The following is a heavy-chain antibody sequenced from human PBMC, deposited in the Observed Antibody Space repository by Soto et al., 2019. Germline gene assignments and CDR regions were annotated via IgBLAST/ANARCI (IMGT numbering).Heavy chain of an antibody. CDR2: IYYSGNT. J-gene: IGHJ5*02. D-gene: IGHD2-2*01. V-gene: IGHV4-39*01. CDR3: ARHRSVVVVPAPIHWFDP. CDR1: GGSISSTNYY. Sequence: FETLSPTCPVSGGSISSTNYYWGWIRQPPGKGLEWIGSIYYSGNTYYNPSLKSRVTISVDTSKNQCSLNLSSVTAADTAVYYCARHRSVVVVPAPIHWFDPWGQGTLVTVSS.